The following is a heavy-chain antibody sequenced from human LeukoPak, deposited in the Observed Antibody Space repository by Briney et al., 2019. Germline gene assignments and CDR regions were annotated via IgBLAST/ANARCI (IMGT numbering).Heavy chain of an antibody. CDR3: ARASNWNYFRAPDY. CDR1: GGSISSGSYY. D-gene: IGHD1-7*01. CDR2: IYTSGST. V-gene: IGHV4-61*02. Sequence: PSETLSLTCTVSGGSISSGSYYWSWIRQPAGKGLEWIGRIYTSGSTNYNPSLKSRVTISVDTSKNQFSLKLSSVTAADTAVYYCARASNWNYFRAPDYWGQGTLVTVSS. J-gene: IGHJ4*02.